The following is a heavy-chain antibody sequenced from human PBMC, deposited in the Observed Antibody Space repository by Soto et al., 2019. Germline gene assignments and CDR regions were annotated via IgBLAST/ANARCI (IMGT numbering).Heavy chain of an antibody. D-gene: IGHD2-15*01. CDR3: ARGLAQYCSGGSCYYDVWLNWFDP. CDR1: GYTFTSYD. CDR2: MNPNSGNT. J-gene: IGHJ5*02. V-gene: IGHV1-8*02. Sequence: GASVKVSCKASGYTFTSYDINWVRQATGQGLEWMGWMNPNSGNTGYAQKFQGRVTMTRNTSISTAYMELSSLRSEDTAVYYCARGLAQYCSGGSCYYDVWLNWFDPWGQGTLVTVSS.